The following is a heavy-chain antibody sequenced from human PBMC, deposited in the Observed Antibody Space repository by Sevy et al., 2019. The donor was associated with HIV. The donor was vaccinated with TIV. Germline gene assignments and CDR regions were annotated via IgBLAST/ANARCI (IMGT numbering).Heavy chain of an antibody. D-gene: IGHD5-18*01. CDR2: IWYDGSNK. Sequence: GGSLRLSCAASGFTFSSYGMHWVRQAPGKGLEWVAVIWYDGSNKYYADSVKGRFTISRDNSKNTLYLQMNSLRAEDTAVYYYARDGAVDTAMVYYYYGMDVWGQGTTVTVSS. V-gene: IGHV3-33*01. CDR3: ARDGAVDTAMVYYYYGMDV. J-gene: IGHJ6*02. CDR1: GFTFSSYG.